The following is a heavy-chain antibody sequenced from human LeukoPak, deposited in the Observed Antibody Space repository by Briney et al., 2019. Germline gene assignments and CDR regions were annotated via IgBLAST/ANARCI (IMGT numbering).Heavy chain of an antibody. CDR1: GVTLSDHH. CDR3: ARDGGEDDNSAFDI. Sequence: PGGSLRLSCAASGVTLSDHHVDWVRQAPGKGLEWVGRTRDKARSYRTEYAASVDGRFTISRDDSKNAVYLQMNSLKTEDTAVYYCARDGGEDDNSAFDIWGQGTVVTVSS. V-gene: IGHV3-72*01. CDR2: TRDKARSYRT. J-gene: IGHJ3*02. D-gene: IGHD3-16*01.